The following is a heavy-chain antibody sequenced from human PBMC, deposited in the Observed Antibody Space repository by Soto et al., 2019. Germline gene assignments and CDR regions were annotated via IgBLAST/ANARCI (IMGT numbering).Heavy chain of an antibody. CDR2: ISGDDGSG. CDR3: VKEASGWKSRGSFDL. D-gene: IGHD6-19*01. V-gene: IGHV3-23*01. CDR1: GVTFTTNA. J-gene: IGHJ3*01. Sequence: EVQLLESGGGLVQPGGSLRLSCVASGVTFTTNAMDWVRQAPGKGLEWVSFISGDDGSGNYADSVKGRFTISRDNSKNTLYLQTNSLRAEDTAIYYCVKEASGWKSRGSFDLWGRGTMVTVSS.